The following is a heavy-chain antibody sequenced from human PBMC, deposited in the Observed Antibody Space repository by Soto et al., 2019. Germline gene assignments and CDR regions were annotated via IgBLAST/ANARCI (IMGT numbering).Heavy chain of an antibody. J-gene: IGHJ4*02. CDR3: AREASSRYYFDY. CDR1: GFTFSSYA. CDR2: ISVSGGST. Sequence: EVQLLESGGGLVQSGGSLRLSCAASGFTFSSYAMGWVRQAQGKGLEWVSSISVSGGSTNYADSVKGRFTISRDNSKTTLYLQRNSLRAEDTAVYYCAREASSRYYFDYWGRGTLVTVSS. V-gene: IGHV3-23*01. D-gene: IGHD3-16*02.